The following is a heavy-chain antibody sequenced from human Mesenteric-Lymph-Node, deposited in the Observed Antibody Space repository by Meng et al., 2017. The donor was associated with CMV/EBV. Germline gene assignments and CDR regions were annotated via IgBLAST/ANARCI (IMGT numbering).Heavy chain of an antibody. CDR1: GGSFSGYY. CDR2: VNQSRGT. CDR3: ARGPGGSYSRLFDY. Sequence: SETLSLTCAVYGGSFSGYYWSWIRQPPGKGLEWIGEVNQSRGTNYNPSLKSRVTISIDTSKNQFSLKPSSVTAADTAVYYCARGPGGSYSRLFDYWGQGSLVTVSS. J-gene: IGHJ4*02. D-gene: IGHD1-26*01. V-gene: IGHV4-34*01.